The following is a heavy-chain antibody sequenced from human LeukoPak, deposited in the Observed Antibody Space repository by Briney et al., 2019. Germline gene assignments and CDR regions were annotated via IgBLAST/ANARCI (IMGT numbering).Heavy chain of an antibody. V-gene: IGHV1-2*02. CDR1: GYTFTGYY. CDR3: ARDIAAAGTIPDY. D-gene: IGHD6-13*01. Sequence: ASVKVSCKASGYTFTGYYMHWVRQAPGQGLEWMGWINPNSGGTNYAQKFRGRVTMTRDTSISTAYMELSRLRSDDTAVYYCARDIAAAGTIPDYWGQGTLVTVSS. CDR2: INPNSGGT. J-gene: IGHJ4*02.